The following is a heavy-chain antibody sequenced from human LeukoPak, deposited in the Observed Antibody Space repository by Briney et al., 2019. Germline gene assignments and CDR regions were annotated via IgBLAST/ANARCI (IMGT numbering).Heavy chain of an antibody. CDR2: VWHDGSNR. V-gene: IGHV3-30*02. D-gene: IGHD6-13*01. J-gene: IGHJ4*02. Sequence: GGSLRLSCTAPGFTFSSYAIHWIRQAPGKGLEWVALVWHDGSNRYYADSVKGRFTISRDNSKNTLYLQMNSLRAEDTAVYYCAKGIAAAPDYWGQGTLVTVSS. CDR1: GFTFSSYA. CDR3: AKGIAAAPDY.